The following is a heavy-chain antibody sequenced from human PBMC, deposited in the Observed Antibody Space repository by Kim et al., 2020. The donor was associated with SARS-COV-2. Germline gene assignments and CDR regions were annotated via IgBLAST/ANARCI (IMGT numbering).Heavy chain of an antibody. Sequence: GGSLRLSCAASGFTFSSYWMHWVRQAPRKGLVWLSRINSDGSSTTYADSVQGRFTVSRDNAKNTLFLQMNSLRAEDTAVYYCVRGYSGTYRSDYWGQGTLVTVSS. CDR2: INSDGSST. J-gene: IGHJ4*02. CDR1: GFTFSSYW. D-gene: IGHD1-26*01. CDR3: VRGYSGTYRSDY. V-gene: IGHV3-74*01.